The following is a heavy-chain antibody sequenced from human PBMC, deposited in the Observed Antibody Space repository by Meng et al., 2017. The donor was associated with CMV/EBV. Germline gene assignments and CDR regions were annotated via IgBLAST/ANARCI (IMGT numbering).Heavy chain of an antibody. D-gene: IGHD6-6*01. J-gene: IGHJ4*02. V-gene: IGHV3-30*02. CDR2: IRYDGSNK. Sequence: GESLKISCAASGFTFSSYGMHWVRQAPGKGLEWVAFIRYDGSNKHYADSVKGRFTISRDNSKNTLYLQMNSLRAEDTAVYYCAKGGALIAARPQIDYWGQGTLVTVSS. CDR1: GFTFSSYG. CDR3: AKGGALIAARPQIDY.